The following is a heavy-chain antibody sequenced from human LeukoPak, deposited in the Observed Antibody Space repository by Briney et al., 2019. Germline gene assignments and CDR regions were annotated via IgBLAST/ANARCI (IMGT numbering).Heavy chain of an antibody. CDR3: ARVGGFKYSYGSDYFDY. J-gene: IGHJ4*02. Sequence: ASVTVSCKASGYTFTSYAMHWVRQAPGQRLEWMGWINAGNGNTKYSQKFQGRVTITRDTSASTAYMELSSLRSEDTAVYYCARVGGFKYSYGSDYFDYWGQGTLVTVSS. CDR2: INAGNGNT. D-gene: IGHD5-18*01. CDR1: GYTFTSYA. V-gene: IGHV1-3*01.